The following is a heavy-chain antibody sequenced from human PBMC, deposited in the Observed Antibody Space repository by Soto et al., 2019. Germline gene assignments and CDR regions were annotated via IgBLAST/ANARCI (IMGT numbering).Heavy chain of an antibody. CDR3: ARGTVTTNYYYGMDV. D-gene: IGHD4-4*01. V-gene: IGHV4-30-2*01. CDR2: IYHSGST. Sequence: SETLSLTCAVSGGSISSGGYSWSWIRQPPGKGLEWIGYIYHSGSTYYNPSLKSRVTISVDRSKNQSSLKLSSVTAADTAVYYCARGTVTTNYYYGMDVWGQGTTVTVSS. CDR1: GGSISSGGYS. J-gene: IGHJ6*02.